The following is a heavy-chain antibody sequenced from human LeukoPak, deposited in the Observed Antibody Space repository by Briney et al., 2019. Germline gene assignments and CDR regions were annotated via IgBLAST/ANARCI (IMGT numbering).Heavy chain of an antibody. CDR2: INHSGST. J-gene: IGHJ5*02. D-gene: IGHD2-15*01. Sequence: PSETLSLTCAVYGGSFSGYYWSWIRQPPGKGLEWIGEINHSGSTNYNPSLKSRVTISVDTSKNQFSLKLSSVTAADTAVYYCARGKPRQQSIVVVVAATYNWFDPWGQGTLVTVSS. CDR1: GGSFSGYY. V-gene: IGHV4-34*01. CDR3: ARGKPRQQSIVVVVAATYNWFDP.